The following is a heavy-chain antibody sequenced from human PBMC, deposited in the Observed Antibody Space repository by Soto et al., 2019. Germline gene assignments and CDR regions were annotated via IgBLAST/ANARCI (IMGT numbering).Heavy chain of an antibody. Sequence: SVKVSCKASGGTFSSYAISWVRQAPGQGLEWMGGIIPIFGTANYAQKFQGRVTITADKSTSTAYMELSSLRSEDAAVYYCARDRGYSNYPSYYYYYYGMDVWGQGTTVTVSS. CDR2: IIPIFGTA. CDR3: ARDRGYSNYPSYYYYYYGMDV. D-gene: IGHD4-4*01. J-gene: IGHJ6*02. CDR1: GGTFSSYA. V-gene: IGHV1-69*06.